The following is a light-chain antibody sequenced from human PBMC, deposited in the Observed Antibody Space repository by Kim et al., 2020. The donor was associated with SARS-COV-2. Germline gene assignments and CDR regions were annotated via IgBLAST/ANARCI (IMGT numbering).Light chain of an antibody. J-gene: IGLJ3*02. Sequence: PGGPVTLTCASSTGAVTGGYYPNWFRQKPGQAPRALIYSISNKYSWTPARFSGSLLGGKAALTLSGVQPEDEAEYYCLLYYGGALVFGGGTKLTVL. V-gene: IGLV7-43*01. CDR1: TGAVTGGYY. CDR3: LLYYGGALV. CDR2: SIS.